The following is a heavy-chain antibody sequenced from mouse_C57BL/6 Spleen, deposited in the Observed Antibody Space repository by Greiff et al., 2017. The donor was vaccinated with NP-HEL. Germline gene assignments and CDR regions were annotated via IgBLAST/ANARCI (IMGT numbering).Heavy chain of an antibody. V-gene: IGHV1-82*01. D-gene: IGHD4-1*01. CDR3: ARGDWDEDYFDY. J-gene: IGHJ2*01. CDR2: IYPGDGDT. Sequence: VQLQESGPELVKPGASVKISCKASGYAFSSSWMNWVKQRPGKGLEWIGRIYPGDGDTNYNGKLKGKATLTADKSSSTAYMQLSSLTSEDSAVYFCARGDWDEDYFDYWGQGTTLTVSS. CDR1: GYAFSSSW.